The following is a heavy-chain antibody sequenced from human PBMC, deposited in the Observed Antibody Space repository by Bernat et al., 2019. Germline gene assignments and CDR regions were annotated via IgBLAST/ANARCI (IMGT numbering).Heavy chain of an antibody. Sequence: QLQLQESGPGLVKPSETLSLPCTASVGSISSSSYSWGWIRQPPGKGLEWIGSIYYIGSTYYNPSLKSRVTISVDTSKNQFSLKLSSVTAADTAVYYCAGSPRITIFGLWFDPWGQGTLVTVSS. D-gene: IGHD3-3*01. J-gene: IGHJ5*02. CDR2: IYYIGST. CDR1: VGSISSSSYS. CDR3: AGSPRITIFGLWFDP. V-gene: IGHV4-39*01.